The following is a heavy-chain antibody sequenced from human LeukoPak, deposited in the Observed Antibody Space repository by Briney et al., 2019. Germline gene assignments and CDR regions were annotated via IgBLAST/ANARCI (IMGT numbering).Heavy chain of an antibody. CDR1: GGAISTSSYY. J-gene: IGHJ5*02. CDR3: AGLGYNVRGETP. Sequence: SETLSLTCTVSGGAISTSSYYWVWIRQPPGKGLEWIGSVHYSGSTYYNPSLKSRVSISVDTSKNHFSLKLSSVTAADTAVYYCAGLGYNVRGETPWGQGTLVTVSS. CDR2: VHYSGST. V-gene: IGHV4-39*02. D-gene: IGHD3-16*01.